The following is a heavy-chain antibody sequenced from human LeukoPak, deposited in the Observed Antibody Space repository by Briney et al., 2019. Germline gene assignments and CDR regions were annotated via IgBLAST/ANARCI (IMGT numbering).Heavy chain of an antibody. CDR3: ARAYGSGSYYNVLNPFDY. V-gene: IGHV1-69*13. Sequence: GASVKVSCKASGGTFSSYAISWVRQAPGQGLEWMGGIIPIFGTANYAQKFQGRVTITADESTSTAYMELSSLRSEDTAVYYCARAYGSGSYYNVLNPFDYWGQGTLVTVSS. D-gene: IGHD3-10*01. CDR1: GGTFSSYA. J-gene: IGHJ4*02. CDR2: IIPIFGTA.